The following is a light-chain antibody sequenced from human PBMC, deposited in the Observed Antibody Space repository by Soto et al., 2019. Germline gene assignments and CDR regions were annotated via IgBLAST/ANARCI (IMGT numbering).Light chain of an antibody. J-gene: IGKJ1*01. CDR3: QQYSNWPPWT. V-gene: IGKV3-15*01. CDR1: QSLSGN. Sequence: EIVLTQSPGTLSLSPGERATLSCKASQSLSGNLAWYQQKPGQAPRLLIFRASTRATGVPARFSGSGSGTEFTLTISGLQSEDFAVYYCQQYSNWPPWTFGPGTKVDIK. CDR2: RAS.